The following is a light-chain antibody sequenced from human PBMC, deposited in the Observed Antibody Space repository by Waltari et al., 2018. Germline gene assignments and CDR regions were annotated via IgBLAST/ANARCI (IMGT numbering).Light chain of an antibody. CDR3: ETGGHGTWV. CDR1: SGHSSNV. Sequence: QLVVTQSPSASVPLGASVKLTCTLSSGHSSNVIAWLQQRPEKGPRYLMKVNSYGSHSKGDEIPDRFSGSSSGAERYLTISSLQSDDEADYYCETGGHGTWVFGGGTKLTVL. CDR2: VNSYGSH. J-gene: IGLJ3*02. V-gene: IGLV4-69*01.